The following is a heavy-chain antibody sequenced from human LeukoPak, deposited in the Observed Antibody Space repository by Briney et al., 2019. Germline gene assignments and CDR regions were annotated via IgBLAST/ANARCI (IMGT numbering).Heavy chain of an antibody. J-gene: IGHJ4*02. D-gene: IGHD3-10*01. Sequence: ASVKVSCKASGYTFTGYYMHWVRQAPGQGLEWMGWINPNSGGTKYAQKFQGRVTMTRDTSISTAYMELSRLGSDDTAVYYCARDRGSGTLFFVYWGPGTLVTVSS. CDR3: ARDRGSGTLFFVY. CDR1: GYTFTGYY. V-gene: IGHV1-2*02. CDR2: INPNSGGT.